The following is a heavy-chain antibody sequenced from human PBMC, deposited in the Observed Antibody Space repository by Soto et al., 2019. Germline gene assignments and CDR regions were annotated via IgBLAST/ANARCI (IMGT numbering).Heavy chain of an antibody. CDR3: SHSYGGADFDY. CDR2: IYWDDDK. J-gene: IGHJ4*02. CDR1: GFSLSTIGVG. D-gene: IGHD4-17*01. V-gene: IGHV2-5*02. Sequence: QITLKESGPTLVKPTQTLTLTCTFSGFSLSTIGVGVGWIRQPPGKALEWRELIYWDDDKRYSPSLKSRLTITKDTTKNQVVLTMTNMDPVDTATYYCSHSYGGADFDYWGQGTLVTVSS.